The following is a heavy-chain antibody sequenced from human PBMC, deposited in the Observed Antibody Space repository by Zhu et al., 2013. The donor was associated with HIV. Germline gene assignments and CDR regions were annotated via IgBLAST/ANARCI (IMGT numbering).Heavy chain of an antibody. D-gene: IGHD3-22*01. Sequence: VQLVESGGDVVQPGRSLRLSCAASGFTFRSYSLHWVRQAPGKGLEWVAGISYDGSNKYYADSVKGRFTISRDYSKNTLYLQVNSLRAEDTALYYCARGLSSGYYGPDAFDIWGQGTMVTVSS. V-gene: IGHV3-30-3*01. J-gene: IGHJ3*02. CDR3: ARGLSSGYYGPDAFDI. CDR1: GFTFRSYS. CDR2: ISYDGSNK.